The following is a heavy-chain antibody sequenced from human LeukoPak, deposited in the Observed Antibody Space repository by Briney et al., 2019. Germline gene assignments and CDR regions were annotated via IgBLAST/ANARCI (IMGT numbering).Heavy chain of an antibody. Sequence: GGSLRLSCAGSGFTFSNFWMAWVRQAPGKGLECVAYIKEDGSEKYYVDSVKGRFTISRDNAKNSLYLQMNSLRAEDTAVYYCARDAYYDFWSGSIDYWGQGTLVTVSS. J-gene: IGHJ4*02. D-gene: IGHD3-3*01. V-gene: IGHV3-7*01. CDR1: GFTFSNFW. CDR2: IKEDGSEK. CDR3: ARDAYYDFWSGSIDY.